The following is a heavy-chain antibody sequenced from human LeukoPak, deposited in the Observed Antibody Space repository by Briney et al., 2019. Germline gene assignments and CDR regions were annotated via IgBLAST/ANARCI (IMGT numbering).Heavy chain of an antibody. CDR3: ASEMGYYDSSGYYTFDY. D-gene: IGHD3-22*01. Sequence: PSETLSLTCTVSGYSISSGFYWGWIRQPPGKGLEWIGSIYHSGSTYYNPSLKSRVTISVDTSKNQFSLKLSSVTAADTAVYYCASEMGYYDSSGYYTFDYWGQGTLVTVSS. CDR1: GYSISSGFY. J-gene: IGHJ4*02. V-gene: IGHV4-38-2*02. CDR2: IYHSGST.